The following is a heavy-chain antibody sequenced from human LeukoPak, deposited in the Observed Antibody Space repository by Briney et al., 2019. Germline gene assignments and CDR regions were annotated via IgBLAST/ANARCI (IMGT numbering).Heavy chain of an antibody. CDR1: GGSFSGYY. D-gene: IGHD3/OR15-3a*01. CDR3: ATLRTRSNYCDY. J-gene: IGHJ4*02. CDR2: IHYSGSA. V-gene: IGHV4-34*01. Sequence: PSETLSLTCAVYGGSFSGYYWTWIRQPPGKGLEWIGEIHYSGSATYNPSLKSRVTISVDTSKNQFSLKMNSVTAADTAVYYCATLRTRSNYCDYCGQGTLVTVSS.